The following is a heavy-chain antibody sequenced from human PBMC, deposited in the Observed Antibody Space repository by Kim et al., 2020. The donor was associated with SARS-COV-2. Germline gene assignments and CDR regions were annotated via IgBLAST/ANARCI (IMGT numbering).Heavy chain of an antibody. CDR3: ARTLVLSGYYGMDV. J-gene: IGHJ6*02. Sequence: YADAVKGRFTISRDNSKNTLYRQMNSLRAEDTAVYYCARTLVLSGYYGMDVWGQGTTVTVSS. D-gene: IGHD3-10*01. V-gene: IGHV3-33*01.